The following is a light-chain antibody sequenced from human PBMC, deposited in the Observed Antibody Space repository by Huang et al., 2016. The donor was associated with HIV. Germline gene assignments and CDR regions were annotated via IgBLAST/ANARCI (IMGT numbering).Light chain of an antibody. J-gene: IGKJ1*01. V-gene: IGKV4-1*01. CDR2: WAS. Sequence: DIIMTQSPDSLAVSLGERATLNCRSSQSVYSSSTSKDYMAGFQQKPGQPPRLLLFWASTREDGVPDRFSGSGSGTHFTLTIANLEAEDAAIYYCQQYYSSPQTFGQGTRVEVK. CDR3: QQYYSSPQT. CDR1: QSVYSSSTSKDY.